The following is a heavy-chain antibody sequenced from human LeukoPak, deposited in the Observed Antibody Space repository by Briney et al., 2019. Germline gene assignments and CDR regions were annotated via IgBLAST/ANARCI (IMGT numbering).Heavy chain of an antibody. J-gene: IGHJ6*02. CDR3: AILGRERYYYYYGMDV. Sequence: SETLPLTCTVSGGSISSYYWSWIRQPPGKGLEWIGYIYYSGSTNYNPSLKSRVTISVDTSKNQFSLKLSSVTAADTAVYYCAILGRERYYYYYGMDVWGQGTTVTVSS. CDR1: GGSISSYY. V-gene: IGHV4-59*12. D-gene: IGHD1-1*01. CDR2: IYYSGST.